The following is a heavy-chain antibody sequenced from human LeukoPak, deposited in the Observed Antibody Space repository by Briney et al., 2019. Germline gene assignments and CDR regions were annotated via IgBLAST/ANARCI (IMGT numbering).Heavy chain of an antibody. CDR3: ARAGSSQWLVDLFDF. Sequence: GGSLRLSCAASGFTFSSYWMSWVRQAPGKGLEWVANIKQDGSEKYYVDSVKGRFTISRDNAKKSLFLEMNSLRAEDTAVYYCARAGSSQWLVDLFDFWGQGTLVTVS. J-gene: IGHJ4*02. CDR2: IKQDGSEK. V-gene: IGHV3-7*01. D-gene: IGHD6-19*01. CDR1: GFTFSSYW.